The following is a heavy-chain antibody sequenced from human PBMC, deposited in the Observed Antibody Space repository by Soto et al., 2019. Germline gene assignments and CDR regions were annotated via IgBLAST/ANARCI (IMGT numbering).Heavy chain of an antibody. CDR2: ISTYNGNT. CDR3: ARTYLHNCFDP. CDR1: GYTFTTYD. J-gene: IGHJ5*02. D-gene: IGHD3-10*01. Sequence: ASVKVSCKASGYTFTTYDITWVRQAPGQGLEWLGWISTYNGNTNYAQKLQGRVTMTTDTSTSTAYMELRSLRSDDTAIYFCARTYLHNCFDPWGLGTLVTVSS. V-gene: IGHV1-18*01.